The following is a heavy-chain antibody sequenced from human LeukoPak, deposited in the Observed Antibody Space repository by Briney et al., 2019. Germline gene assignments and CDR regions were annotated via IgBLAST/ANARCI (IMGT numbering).Heavy chain of an antibody. CDR1: GYKFTGYY. J-gene: IGHJ5*02. D-gene: IGHD6-13*01. V-gene: IGHV1-2*02. CDR3: ARDGAASGGSWYYVTRNWFDP. CDR2: INPNSGGT. Sequence: ASVKVSCKASGYKFTGYYMHWVRQAPGQGLEWMGWINPNSGGTNYAQKFQGRVTMTRDTSISTAYMELSRLRSDDTAVYYCARDGAASGGSWYYVTRNWFDPWGQGTLVTVSS.